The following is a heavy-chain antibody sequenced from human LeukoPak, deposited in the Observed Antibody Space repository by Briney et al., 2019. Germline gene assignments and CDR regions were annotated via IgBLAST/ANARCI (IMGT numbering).Heavy chain of an antibody. CDR1: GFTFSSYI. CDR3: ARRHGSSWADFDY. Sequence: PRGSLRLSCAASGFTFSSYIMTWVRQAPGKGLEWVSYISSSSNTIYYADSVKGRFTTSRANAKNSLYLQMNSLRDEDTAVYYCARRHGSSWADFDYWGQGALVTVSS. V-gene: IGHV3-48*02. CDR2: ISSSSNTI. D-gene: IGHD6-6*01. J-gene: IGHJ4*02.